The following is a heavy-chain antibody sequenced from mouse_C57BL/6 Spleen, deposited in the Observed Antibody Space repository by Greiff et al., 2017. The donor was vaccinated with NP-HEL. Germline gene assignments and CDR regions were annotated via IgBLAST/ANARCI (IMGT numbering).Heavy chain of an antibody. Sequence: EVQGVESGGDLVKPGGSLKLSCAASGFTFSSYGLSWVRLTPDKRLEWVATISSGGSYTYYPDSVKGRFTISRDNAKNTLYLQMSSLKSEDTAMYYCARHETTGGVPWTGFAYWGQGTLVTVSA. D-gene: IGHD1-1*01. CDR3: ARHETTGGVPWTGFAY. CDR2: ISSGGSYT. CDR1: GFTFSSYG. J-gene: IGHJ3*01. V-gene: IGHV5-6*01.